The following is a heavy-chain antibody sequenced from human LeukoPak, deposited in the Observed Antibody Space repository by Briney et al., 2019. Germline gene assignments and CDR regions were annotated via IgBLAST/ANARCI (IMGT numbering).Heavy chain of an antibody. CDR3: ARGIAAGGIFDY. CDR1: GGSISSGGYY. CDR2: VYHSGSI. D-gene: IGHD6-13*01. V-gene: IGHV4-30-2*05. J-gene: IGHJ4*02. Sequence: SKTLSLTCTVSGGSISSGGYYWTCIRQSPGKGLEWIGNVYHSGSIKYNPSLKSRVTISVDTYKNQFSLELNSVTAADTAMYYCARGIAAGGIFDYWGQGALVTVSS.